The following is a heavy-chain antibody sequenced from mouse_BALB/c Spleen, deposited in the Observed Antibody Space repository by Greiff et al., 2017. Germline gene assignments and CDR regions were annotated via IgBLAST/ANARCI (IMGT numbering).Heavy chain of an antibody. D-gene: IGHD2-4*01. CDR2: ISSGGSYT. CDR1: GFTFSSYT. Sequence: EVHLVESGGGLVKPGGSLKLSCAASGFTFSSYTMSWVRQTPEKRLEWVATISSGGSYTYYPDSVKGRFTISRDNAKNTLYLQMSSLKSEDTAMYYCTRDDYGNFDYWGQGTTLTVSS. V-gene: IGHV5-6-4*01. CDR3: TRDDYGNFDY. J-gene: IGHJ2*01.